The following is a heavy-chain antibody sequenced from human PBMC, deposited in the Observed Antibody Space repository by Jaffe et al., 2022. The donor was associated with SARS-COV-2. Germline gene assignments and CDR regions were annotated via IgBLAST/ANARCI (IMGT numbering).Heavy chain of an antibody. CDR3: ARWPYYGSGSPLYFDS. V-gene: IGHV4-59*01. D-gene: IGHD3-10*01. CDR2: RHNNGGT. J-gene: IGHJ4*02. CDR1: GGSMTSSY. Sequence: QVQLQESGPGLVKPSETLSLTCSVSGGSMTSSYWTWIRQPPGKGLEWIGYRHNNGGTKYNPSLKSRVAISIDTSESQFSLKVITVTAADTAIYYCARWPYYGSGSPLYFDSWGQGILVTVSS.